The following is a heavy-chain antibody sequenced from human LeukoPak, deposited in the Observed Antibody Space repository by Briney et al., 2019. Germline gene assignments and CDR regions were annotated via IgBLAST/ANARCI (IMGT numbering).Heavy chain of an antibody. CDR1: GFTFSTYA. J-gene: IGHJ4*02. V-gene: IGHV3-23*01. CDR2: ISDSGANT. Sequence: GGSLRLSCAASGFTFSTYAMSWVRQAPGKGLEWVSTISDSGANTYYADSVRGRFTISRDNSKNTLYLQKNSLRAEDTAVYYCAKQRDYYDSSGYYRGYYFDYWGQGTLVTVSS. D-gene: IGHD3-22*01. CDR3: AKQRDYYDSSGYYRGYYFDY.